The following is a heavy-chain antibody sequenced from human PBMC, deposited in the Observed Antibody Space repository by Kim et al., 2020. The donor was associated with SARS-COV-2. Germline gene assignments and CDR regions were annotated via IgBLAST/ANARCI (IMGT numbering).Heavy chain of an antibody. J-gene: IGHJ6*02. Sequence: SWKGRFTISRDKAKTSLYLQMNSLGDEDTAVYYCATIAAADNAYYYYGMDVWGQGTTVTVSS. V-gene: IGHV3-48*02. D-gene: IGHD6-13*01. CDR3: ATIAAADNAYYYYGMDV.